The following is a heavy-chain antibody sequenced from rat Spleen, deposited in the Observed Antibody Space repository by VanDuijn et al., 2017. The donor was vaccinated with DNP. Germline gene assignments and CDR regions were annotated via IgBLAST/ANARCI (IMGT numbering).Heavy chain of an antibody. D-gene: IGHD1-9*01. CDR2: ITSSGGST. CDR1: GFTFNNYW. V-gene: IGHV5-31*01. Sequence: EVQLVESGGDLVQPGRSLKLSCVASGFTFNNYWMTWIRQVPGKGLEWVASITSSGGSTYYPDSVKGRFTISRDNAKNTLYRQMNSLRSEDTATYYCAREVTTGIDYWGQGVMVTVSS. J-gene: IGHJ2*01. CDR3: AREVTTGIDY.